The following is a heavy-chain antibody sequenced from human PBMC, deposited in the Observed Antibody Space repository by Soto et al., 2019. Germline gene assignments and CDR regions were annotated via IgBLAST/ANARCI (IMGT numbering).Heavy chain of an antibody. CDR1: GYSFTSYW. Sequence: GESLKISCKGSGYSFTSYWIGWARQMPGKGLEWMGIIYPGDSDTRYSPSFQGQVTISADKSISTAYLQWSSLKASDTAMYYCERTAAAGKYDYGRDVWGQGITVTVSS. V-gene: IGHV5-51*01. CDR2: IYPGDSDT. D-gene: IGHD6-13*01. J-gene: IGHJ6*02. CDR3: ERTAAAGKYDYGRDV.